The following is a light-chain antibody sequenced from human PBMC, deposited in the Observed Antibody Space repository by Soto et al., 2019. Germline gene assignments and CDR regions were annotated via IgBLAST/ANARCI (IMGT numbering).Light chain of an antibody. Sequence: EIVMTQSPATLSVSPGERATLSCTASQSVSSNLAWYQQKPGQAPRLLIYGASSRATGIPARFSGSGSGTEFTLTISSLQSEDFAFYYCQQYNNWPLTFGGGTKVEIK. V-gene: IGKV3-15*01. CDR1: QSVSSN. CDR3: QQYNNWPLT. CDR2: GAS. J-gene: IGKJ4*01.